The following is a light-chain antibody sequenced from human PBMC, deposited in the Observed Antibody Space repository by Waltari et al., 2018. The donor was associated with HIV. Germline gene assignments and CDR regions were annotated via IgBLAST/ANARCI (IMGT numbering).Light chain of an antibody. CDR2: DVS. V-gene: IGLV2-23*02. Sequence: QSALTQPASVSGSPGQSITISCTGASSDVGGYKYVSWYQHHPGQAPKLMIYDVSERPSGVSNRCSGSKSGNTVSLTISGLQAEDEADYYCCSYAGSSTLLFGGGTKVTVL. CDR3: CSYAGSSTLL. CDR1: SSDVGGYKY. J-gene: IGLJ3*02.